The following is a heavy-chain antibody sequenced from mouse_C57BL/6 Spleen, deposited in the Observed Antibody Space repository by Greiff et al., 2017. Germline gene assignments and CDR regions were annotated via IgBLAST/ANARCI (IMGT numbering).Heavy chain of an antibody. Sequence: VQLQQSGAELVKPGASVKLSCKASGYTFTSYWMHWVKQRPGRGLEWIGRIDPNSGGTKYNEKFKSKATLTVDKPSSTAYMQLSSLTSEDSAVYYCARSLVTTFYYAMDYWGQGTSVTVSS. J-gene: IGHJ4*01. CDR2: IDPNSGGT. CDR3: ARSLVTTFYYAMDY. CDR1: GYTFTSYW. D-gene: IGHD2-2*01. V-gene: IGHV1-72*01.